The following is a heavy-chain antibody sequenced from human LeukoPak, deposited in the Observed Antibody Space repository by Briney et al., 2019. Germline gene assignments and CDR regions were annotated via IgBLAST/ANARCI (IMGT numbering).Heavy chain of an antibody. D-gene: IGHD3-10*02. CDR1: GFTFSDYY. Sequence: PGGSLRLSCAASGFTFSDYYMSWIRQAPGKGLEWVSYISGSSSYTIYADSVKGRFTISRDNAKNSVFLQMNTLRAEDTAIYYCARDSYMFGSDYWGQGTLVTVSS. CDR2: ISGSSSYT. V-gene: IGHV3-11*05. CDR3: ARDSYMFGSDY. J-gene: IGHJ4*02.